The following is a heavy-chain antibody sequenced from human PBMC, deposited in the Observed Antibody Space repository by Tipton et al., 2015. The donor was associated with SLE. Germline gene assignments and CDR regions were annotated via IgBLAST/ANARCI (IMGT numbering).Heavy chain of an antibody. J-gene: IGHJ4*02. Sequence: TLSLTCTVSGDSISSYYWSWIRQPPGKGLEWIGEINHSGSTNYNPSLKSRVTISVDTSKNQFSLKLSSVTAADTAVYYCARGAVTGGWDYWGQGTLVTASS. CDR3: ARGAVTGGWDY. D-gene: IGHD2-21*02. CDR2: INHSGST. V-gene: IGHV4-34*01. CDR1: GDSISSYY.